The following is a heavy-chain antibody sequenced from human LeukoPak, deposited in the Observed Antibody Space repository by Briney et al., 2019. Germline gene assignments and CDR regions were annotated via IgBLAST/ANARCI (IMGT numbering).Heavy chain of an antibody. CDR3: TRGAPVGSSREFDY. Sequence: SQTLSLTCAISGDSVSSNSAAWNWIRQSPLRGLEWLGRTYYRSKWYNEYAVSVKSRITINPDTSKNQFSLQLNSVTPEDTAVYYCTRGAPVGSSREFDYWGQGTLVTVSS. CDR1: GDSVSSNSAA. V-gene: IGHV6-1*01. D-gene: IGHD5-24*01. J-gene: IGHJ4*02. CDR2: TYYRSKWYN.